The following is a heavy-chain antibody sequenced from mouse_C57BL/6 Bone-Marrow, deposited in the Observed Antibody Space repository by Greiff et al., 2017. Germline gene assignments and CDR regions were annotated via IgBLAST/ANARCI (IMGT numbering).Heavy chain of an antibody. J-gene: IGHJ4*01. Sequence: EVKLVESEGGLVQPGSSMKLSCTASGFTFSDYYMAWVRQVPEKGLEWVANINYDGSSTYYLDSLKSRFIISRDNAKNILYLQMSSLKSEDTAPYYCARDGPYAMDYWGQGTSVTVSS. CDR2: INYDGSST. CDR3: ARDGPYAMDY. V-gene: IGHV5-16*01. CDR1: GFTFSDYY.